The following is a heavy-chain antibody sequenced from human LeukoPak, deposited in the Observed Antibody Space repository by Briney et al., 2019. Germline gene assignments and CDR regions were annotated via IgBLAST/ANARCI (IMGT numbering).Heavy chain of an antibody. J-gene: IGHJ4*02. V-gene: IGHV4-38-2*02. CDR1: GYSISSGYY. CDR3: ARSPPIYNILTGYLNYYFDY. CDR2: IYHGGTT. D-gene: IGHD3-9*01. Sequence: SETLSLTCTVSGYSISSGYYWGWIRQPPGKGLEWIGTIYHGGTTYHNPSLKSRVTISADTSKNQFSLKLSSVTAADTAVYYCARSPPIYNILTGYLNYYFDYWGQGTLVTASS.